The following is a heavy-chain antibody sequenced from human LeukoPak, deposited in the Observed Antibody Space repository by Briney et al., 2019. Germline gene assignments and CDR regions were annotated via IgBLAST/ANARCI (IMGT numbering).Heavy chain of an antibody. CDR1: GFIFSDYG. V-gene: IGHV3-33*01. CDR2: IWNDGSNT. Sequence: GGSLRLSCAASGFIFSDYGMHWVRQAPGKGLEWLAVIWNDGSNTYYGDSVKGLYTISRDNSKNTVYLQMNSLRAEDTAVYYCARDNAGLVKHLDAFDLWGQGTMVTVAS. J-gene: IGHJ3*01. D-gene: IGHD1-26*01. CDR3: ARDNAGLVKHLDAFDL.